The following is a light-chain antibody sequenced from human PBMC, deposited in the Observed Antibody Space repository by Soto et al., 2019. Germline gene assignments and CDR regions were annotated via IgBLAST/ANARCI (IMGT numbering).Light chain of an antibody. J-gene: IGKJ3*01. CDR1: QSVSSSY. Sequence: EIVLTQSPGTLSLSPGERATLSCRASQSVSSSYLAWYQQKPGQAPRVIIYGASSRATGIPDRFSGSGSGTDLTLTISRLEPEDFAVYYCRQYGSSLFTFGPGTKVDIK. CDR3: RQYGSSLFT. V-gene: IGKV3-20*01. CDR2: GAS.